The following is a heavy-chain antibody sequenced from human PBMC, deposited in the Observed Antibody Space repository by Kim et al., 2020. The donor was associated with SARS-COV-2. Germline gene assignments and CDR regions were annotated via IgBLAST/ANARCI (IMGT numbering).Heavy chain of an antibody. CDR3: ARDVFPSDYYYGMDV. Sequence: GGSLRLSCAASGFTFSSYSMNWVRQAPGKGLELVSSISSSSSYIYYADSVKGRFTISRDNAKNTLYLQMNSLRAEDTAVYYCARDVFPSDYYYGMDVWGQGTTVTVSS. CDR1: GFTFSSYS. CDR2: ISSSSSYI. V-gene: IGHV3-21*01. D-gene: IGHD2-2*01. J-gene: IGHJ6*02.